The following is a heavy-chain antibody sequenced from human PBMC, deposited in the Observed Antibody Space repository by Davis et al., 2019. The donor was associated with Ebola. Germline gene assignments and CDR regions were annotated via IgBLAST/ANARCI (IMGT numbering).Heavy chain of an antibody. D-gene: IGHD1-26*01. J-gene: IGHJ4*02. CDR2: IKQDGSEK. V-gene: IGHV3-7*01. CDR1: GFTFSSYS. CDR3: ARDNEVGAPYFDY. Sequence: GESLKISCAASGFTFSSYSMNWVRQAPGKGLEWVANIKQDGSEKYYVDSVKGRFTISRDNAKNSLYLQMNSLRAEDTAVYYCARDNEVGAPYFDYWGQGTLVTVSS.